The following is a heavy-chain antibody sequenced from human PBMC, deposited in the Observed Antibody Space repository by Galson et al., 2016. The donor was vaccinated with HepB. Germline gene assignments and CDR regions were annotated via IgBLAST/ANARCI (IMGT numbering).Heavy chain of an antibody. J-gene: IGHJ3*01. Sequence: SLRLSCAASGFTFSTFWMTWVRQAPGKGPEWVANINPDGSQTYYVDSVKGRFNISKGNAKNSLYLRMNSLRADDTAVYYCARDPMRFAFDLWGQGTMVTVSS. CDR3: ARDPMRFAFDL. CDR2: INPDGSQT. CDR1: GFTFSTFW. V-gene: IGHV3-7*01.